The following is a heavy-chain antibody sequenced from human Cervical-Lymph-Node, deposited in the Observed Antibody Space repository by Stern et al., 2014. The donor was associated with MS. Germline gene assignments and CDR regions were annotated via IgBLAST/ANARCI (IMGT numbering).Heavy chain of an antibody. CDR2: AWYDGSTA. Sequence: QVQLGQSGGGVVQPGTSLRLSCAASGFTFSRYGMHWVRQAPGKGLEWVALAWYDGSTAYYTNSVKGRFTISRDNSKNTLSLQMNSLTAEDTAVYYCARGHIPYAYNYLFDYWGQGTLVTVSS. D-gene: IGHD5-24*01. CDR1: GFTFSRYG. J-gene: IGHJ4*02. CDR3: ARGHIPYAYNYLFDY. V-gene: IGHV3-33*01.